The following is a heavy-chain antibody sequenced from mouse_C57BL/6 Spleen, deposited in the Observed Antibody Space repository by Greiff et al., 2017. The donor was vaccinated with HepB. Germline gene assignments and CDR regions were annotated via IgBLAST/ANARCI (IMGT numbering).Heavy chain of an antibody. CDR2: INPGSGGT. D-gene: IGHD2-3*01. J-gene: IGHJ1*03. CDR3: ARYDDGYSWDFDV. Sequence: QVQLQQSGAELVRPGTSVKVSCKASGYAFTNYLIEWVKQRPGQGLEWIGVINPGSGGTNYNEKFKGKATLTADKSSSTAYMQLSSLTSEDSAVYFCARYDDGYSWDFDVWGTGPTVTVSS. V-gene: IGHV1-54*01. CDR1: GYAFTNYL.